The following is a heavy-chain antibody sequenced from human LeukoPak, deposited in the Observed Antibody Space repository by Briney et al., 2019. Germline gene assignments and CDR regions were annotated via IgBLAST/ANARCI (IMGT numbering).Heavy chain of an antibody. CDR2: ISSSGDHI. Sequence: GGSLRLSCAASGFSFNNYAMNWVRQTPGKGLEWVSVISSSGDHIYYADSVKGRFTISRDISKNTLYLQMSGLRAGDTAVYYWARGRYSSSWSSKDYWGQGTPVTVSS. CDR1: GFSFNNYA. V-gene: IGHV3-23*01. D-gene: IGHD6-13*01. J-gene: IGHJ4*02. CDR3: ARGRYSSSWSSKDY.